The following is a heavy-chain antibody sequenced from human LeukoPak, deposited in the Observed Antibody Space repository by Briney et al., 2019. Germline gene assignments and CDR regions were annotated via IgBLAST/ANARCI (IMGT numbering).Heavy chain of an antibody. CDR1: GGSFSGYY. CDR3: AWDYYDSSGYLDY. CDR2: INHSGST. J-gene: IGHJ4*02. D-gene: IGHD3-22*01. V-gene: IGHV4-34*01. Sequence: SETLSLTCAVYGGSFSGYYWSWIRQPPGKGLEWIGEINHSGSTNYNPSLKSRVTTSVDTSKNQFSLKLSSVTAADTAVYYCAWDYYDSSGYLDYWGQGTLVTVSS.